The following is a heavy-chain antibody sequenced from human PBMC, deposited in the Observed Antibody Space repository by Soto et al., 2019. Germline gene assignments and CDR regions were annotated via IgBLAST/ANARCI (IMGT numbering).Heavy chain of an antibody. V-gene: IGHV4-30-4*01. CDR2: IYYSGST. Sequence: KASETLSLTCTVSGGSISTGDYYWSWIRQPPGKGLEWIGYIYYSGSTYYNPSLKSRLIISVDPSKTQFSLRLGSVTAADTAVYYCARGTGGTLKFDPWGLGTLVTVSS. J-gene: IGHJ5*02. D-gene: IGHD1-1*01. CDR3: ARGTGGTLKFDP. CDR1: GGSISTGDYY.